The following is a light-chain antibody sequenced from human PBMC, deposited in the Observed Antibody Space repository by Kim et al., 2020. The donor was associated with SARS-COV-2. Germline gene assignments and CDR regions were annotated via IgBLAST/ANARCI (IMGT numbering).Light chain of an antibody. CDR1: KLGDKY. CDR2: QDS. Sequence: SYELTQPPSVSVSPGQTASITCSGDKLGDKYACWYQQKPGQSPVLVIYQDSKRPSGIPERFSGSNSGNTATLTISGTQAMDEADYYCQAWDRALMVFGGGTQLTVL. CDR3: QAWDRALMV. J-gene: IGLJ2*01. V-gene: IGLV3-1*01.